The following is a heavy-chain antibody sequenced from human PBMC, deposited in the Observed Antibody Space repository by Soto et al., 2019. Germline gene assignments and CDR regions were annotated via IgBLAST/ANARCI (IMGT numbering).Heavy chain of an antibody. V-gene: IGHV3-23*01. D-gene: IGHD3-16*02. J-gene: IGHJ4*02. CDR1: GLTFSNYA. CDR2: MSGSSSTT. Sequence: EVRLLESGGGLVKPGGSLRLSCATSGLTFSNYAMSWVRQAPGGGLEWVSSMSGSSSTTYYADSVRGRFTISRDRSKNTLYLQMSSLRAEDTALYYWAKNQERKLPRVIDFWAQGTLVTVSS. CDR3: AKNQERKLPRVIDF.